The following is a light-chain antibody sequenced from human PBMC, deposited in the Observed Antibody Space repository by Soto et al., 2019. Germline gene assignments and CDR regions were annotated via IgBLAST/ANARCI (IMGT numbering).Light chain of an antibody. CDR1: SSNIGAGYD. CDR2: GNS. V-gene: IGLV1-40*01. Sequence: QSVLTQPPSVSGAPGQRVTISCTGSSSNIGAGYDVHWYQQLPGTAPKLLIYGNSNRPSGVPDRFSGSKSGNTASLTISGLQAEDEADYYCSSYTSSSTLDYVFGTGTKVTVL. CDR3: SSYTSSSTLDYV. J-gene: IGLJ1*01.